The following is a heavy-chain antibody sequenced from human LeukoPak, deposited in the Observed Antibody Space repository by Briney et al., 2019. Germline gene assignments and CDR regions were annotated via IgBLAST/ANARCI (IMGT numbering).Heavy chain of an antibody. CDR2: IDWDDDK. D-gene: IGHD3-22*01. J-gene: IGHJ4*02. CDR1: GLSLSTSGMC. V-gene: IGHV2-70*11. Sequence: SGPALVKPTQTLTLTCTFSGLSLSTSGMCVSWIRQPPGKALEWLARIDWDDDKYYSTSLKTRLTISKDTSKNQVVLTMTNMDPVDTATYYCARISYDTSGYYLFDYWGQGTLVTVSS. CDR3: ARISYDTSGYYLFDY.